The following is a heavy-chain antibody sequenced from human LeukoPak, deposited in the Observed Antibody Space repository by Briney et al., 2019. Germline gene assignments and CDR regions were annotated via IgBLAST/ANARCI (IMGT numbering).Heavy chain of an antibody. CDR1: SGAISSHY. CDR3: VRHTWFGTRHWFDP. J-gene: IGHJ5*02. V-gene: IGHV4-59*08. Sequence: SETLSLTCTVPSGAISSHYWTWVRQPPGKGLEWIGYVYYSGSTNYNPFLKSRVTMSIDTSRNQFFLELSSVTAADTAVYYCVRHTWFGTRHWFDPWGQGILVTVSS. D-gene: IGHD3-10*01. CDR2: VYYSGST.